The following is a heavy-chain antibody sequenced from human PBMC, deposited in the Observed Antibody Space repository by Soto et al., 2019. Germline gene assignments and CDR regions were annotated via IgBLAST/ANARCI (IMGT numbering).Heavy chain of an antibody. D-gene: IGHD2-15*01. CDR2: ISPGSRYP. J-gene: IGHJ5*02. CDR3: VRGGGGGLFDP. Sequence: QVQLVESGGGLVTPGGSLRLSCASSGFTFSDYYMSWIRQAPGKGLEWLSYISPGSRYPAYADSVKGRFTISRDNARRSLSLQMSSLTVDDTAIYICVRGGGGGLFDPWGQGSMVTVTS. CDR1: GFTFSDYY. V-gene: IGHV3-11*06.